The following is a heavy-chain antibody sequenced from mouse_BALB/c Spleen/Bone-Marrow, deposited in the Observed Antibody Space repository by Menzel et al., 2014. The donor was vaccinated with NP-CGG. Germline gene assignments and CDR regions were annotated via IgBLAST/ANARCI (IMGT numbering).Heavy chain of an antibody. CDR1: GFNIKDTY. D-gene: IGHD2-14*01. CDR2: IDPANGNT. V-gene: IGHV14-3*02. CDR3: ARYRLGTYFDY. Sequence: VQLQQSEAELVKPGASVKLSCTASGFNIKDTYMHWVKQRPEQGLEWIGRIDPANGNTKYDPKFQGKATITADTSSNTAYLQLSSLTSEDTAVYYCARYRLGTYFDYWGQGTTLTVSS. J-gene: IGHJ2*01.